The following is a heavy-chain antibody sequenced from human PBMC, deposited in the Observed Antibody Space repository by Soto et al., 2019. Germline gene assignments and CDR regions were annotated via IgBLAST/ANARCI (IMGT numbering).Heavy chain of an antibody. CDR2: ISYDGSNK. CDR3: AKLSGSYYVVDP. CDR1: GFTFSSYG. J-gene: IGHJ5*02. D-gene: IGHD1-26*01. Sequence: GGSLRRSCAASGFTFSSYGMHCVRQAPGKVLAWVAVISYDGSNKYYADSVKGRFTISRDNSKNTLYLQMNSLRAEDTAVYYCAKLSGSYYVVDPWGQVNMVTVSS. V-gene: IGHV3-30*18.